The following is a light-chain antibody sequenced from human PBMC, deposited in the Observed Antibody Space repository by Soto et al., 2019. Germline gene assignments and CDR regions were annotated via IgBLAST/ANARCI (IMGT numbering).Light chain of an antibody. J-gene: IGKJ1*01. Sequence: IQMSQSPSSLSASVGDRVTITCHASQDITNYLNWYQQKPGKAPGLLIYDVSLLKTGVPSRFSGSGSGTEFTFTISSLQPEDIATYYCQQYDNLPWTFGQRTMVDNK. CDR1: QDITNY. V-gene: IGKV1-33*01. CDR2: DVS. CDR3: QQYDNLPWT.